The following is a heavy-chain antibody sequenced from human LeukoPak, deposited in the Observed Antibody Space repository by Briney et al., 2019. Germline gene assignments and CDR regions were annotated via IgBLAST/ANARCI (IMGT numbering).Heavy chain of an antibody. Sequence: ASVKVSCKTSGYTFTNYDINWVRQATGQGLEWMGWMNPNSGNTGYAQKFQGRVTITRDTSISTAYMELSSLRSEDTAVYYCARVSYYGSGSWGYWGQGTLVTVSS. J-gene: IGHJ4*02. CDR1: GYTFTNYD. CDR3: ARVSYYGSGSWGY. CDR2: MNPNSGNT. D-gene: IGHD3-10*01. V-gene: IGHV1-8*03.